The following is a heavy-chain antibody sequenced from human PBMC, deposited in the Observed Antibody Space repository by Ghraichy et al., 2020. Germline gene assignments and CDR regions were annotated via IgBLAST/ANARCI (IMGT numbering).Heavy chain of an antibody. Sequence: GGSLRLSCAASRFIFYDYVMHWVRQTPGKGLEWVSLISGDGTNTYYADSVKGRFTISRDNSINSLFLQMNSLRTEDTAFYYCFAAGSHWGQGTLVTVSS. V-gene: IGHV3-43*02. J-gene: IGHJ4*02. D-gene: IGHD3-10*01. CDR1: RFIFYDYV. CDR3: FAAGSH. CDR2: ISGDGTNT.